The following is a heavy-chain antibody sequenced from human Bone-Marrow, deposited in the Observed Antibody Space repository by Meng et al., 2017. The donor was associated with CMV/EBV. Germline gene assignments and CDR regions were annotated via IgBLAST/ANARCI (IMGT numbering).Heavy chain of an antibody. V-gene: IGHV3-7*01. CDR1: GCTFSSYW. J-gene: IGHJ4*02. Sequence: GGSLRLSCAASGCTFSSYWMSWVRQAPGKGLEWVANIKQDGSEKYYVDSVKGRFTISRDNAKNSLYLQMNSLRAEDTAVYYCARDLGHGWSSYFDYWGQGTLVTVSS. D-gene: IGHD6-19*01. CDR2: IKQDGSEK. CDR3: ARDLGHGWSSYFDY.